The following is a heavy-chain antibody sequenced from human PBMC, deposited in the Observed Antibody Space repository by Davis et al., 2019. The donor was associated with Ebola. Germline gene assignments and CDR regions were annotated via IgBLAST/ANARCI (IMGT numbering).Heavy chain of an antibody. CDR2: ISAYNGNT. CDR1: GYTFTSYG. CDR3: ATPAHYGDYGIDY. V-gene: IGHV1-18*01. Sequence: ASVKVSCKASGYTFTSYGITWVRQAPGQGLEWMGWISAYNGNTNYAQKFQGRVTMTEDTSTDTAYMELSSLRSEDTAVYYCATPAHYGDYGIDYWGQGTLVTVSS. D-gene: IGHD4-17*01. J-gene: IGHJ4*02.